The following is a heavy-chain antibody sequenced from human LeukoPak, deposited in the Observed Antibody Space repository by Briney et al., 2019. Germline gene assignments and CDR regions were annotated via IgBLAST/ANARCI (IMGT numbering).Heavy chain of an antibody. CDR2: IYSGGST. V-gene: IGHV3-66*01. CDR1: EFLVSSNY. J-gene: IGHJ4*02. CDR3: ARDPAGYSSGWYYFDY. D-gene: IGHD6-19*01. Sequence: GGSLRLSCAASEFLVSSNYMSWVRQAPGKGLEWVSVIYSGGSTYYADSVKGRFTISRDNSKNTLYLQMNSLRAEDTAVYYCARDPAGYSSGWYYFDYWGQGTLVTVSS.